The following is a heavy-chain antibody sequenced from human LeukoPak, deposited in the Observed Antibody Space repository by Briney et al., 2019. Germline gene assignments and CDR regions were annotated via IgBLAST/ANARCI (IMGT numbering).Heavy chain of an antibody. CDR3: ARGVGATQALDY. D-gene: IGHD1-26*01. J-gene: IGHJ4*02. V-gene: IGHV1-69*04. CDR2: IIPILGIA. Sequence: SVEVSCKASGGTFSSYAISWVRQAPGQGLEWMGRIIPILGIANYAQKFQGRVTITADKSTSTAYMELSSLRSEDTAVYYCARGVGATQALDYWGQGTLVTVSS. CDR1: GGTFSSYA.